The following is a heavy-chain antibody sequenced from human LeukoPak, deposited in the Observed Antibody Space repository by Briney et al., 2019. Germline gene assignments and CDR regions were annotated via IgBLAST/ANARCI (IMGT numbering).Heavy chain of an antibody. J-gene: IGHJ4*02. CDR1: GFTFSSYE. CDR2: ISSGGSSI. V-gene: IGHV3-48*03. D-gene: IGHD6-13*01. Sequence: PGGSLRLSCAASGFTFSSYEMNWVRQAPGKGLEWVSYISSGGSSIYYADSVKGRFTISRDNAENSLYLQMNSLRAEDTAVYYCPRDQGIAAAGYDYWGQGTLVTVSS. CDR3: PRDQGIAAAGYDY.